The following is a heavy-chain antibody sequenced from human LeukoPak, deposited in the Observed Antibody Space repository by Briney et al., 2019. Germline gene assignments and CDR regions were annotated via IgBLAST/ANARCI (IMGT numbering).Heavy chain of an antibody. D-gene: IGHD5-18*01. J-gene: IGHJ4*02. CDR1: GFNFIAYG. V-gene: IGHV3-30*02. Sequence: GGSLRLSGAGSGFNFIAYGMHWVRQAPGKGLEGVGFIHYAGINKFYGDSVKGRFTISRDNSKNTLSLQLNSLRAQDTAVYYCTKDFGDFWYGYSQYWGQGSLVTVSS. CDR2: IHYAGINK. CDR3: TKDFGDFWYGYSQY.